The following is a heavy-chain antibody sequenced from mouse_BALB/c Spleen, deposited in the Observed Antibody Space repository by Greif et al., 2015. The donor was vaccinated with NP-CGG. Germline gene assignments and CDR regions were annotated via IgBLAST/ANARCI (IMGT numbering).Heavy chain of an antibody. Sequence: QVQLQQSGAELVRPGSSVKISCKASGYAFSSYWMNWVKQRPGQGLEWIGQIYPGDGDTNYNGKFKGKATLTADKSSSTAYMQLSSLTSEDSAVYFCAKGYGYDGIAYWGQGTLVTVSA. CDR2: IYPGDGDT. CDR1: GYAFSSYW. CDR3: AKGYGYDGIAY. D-gene: IGHD2-2*01. J-gene: IGHJ3*01. V-gene: IGHV1-80*01.